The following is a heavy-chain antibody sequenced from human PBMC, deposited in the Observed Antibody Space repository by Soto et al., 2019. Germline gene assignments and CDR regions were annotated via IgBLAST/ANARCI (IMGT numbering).Heavy chain of an antibody. J-gene: IGHJ5*02. D-gene: IGHD6-13*01. CDR3: AREYSSSWYNWFDP. CDR2: IYYSGST. V-gene: IGHV4-59*01. CDR1: GGSISSYY. Sequence: SETLSLTCTVSGGSISSYYWSWIRQPPGKGLEWIGYIYYSGSTNYNPSLKSRVTISVDTSKNQFSLKLSSVTAADTAVYYCAREYSSSWYNWFDPWGQGTLVTVSS.